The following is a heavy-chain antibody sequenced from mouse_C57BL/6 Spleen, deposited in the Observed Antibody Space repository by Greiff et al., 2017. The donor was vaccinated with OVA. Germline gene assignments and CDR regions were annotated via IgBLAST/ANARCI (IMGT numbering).Heavy chain of an antibody. CDR3: ARRDIYYDYDGDQAWFAY. V-gene: IGHV1-82*01. Sequence: QVQLKESGPELVKPGASVKISCKASGYAFSSSWMNWVKQRPGKGLEWIGRIYPGDGDTNYNGKFKGKATLTADKSSSTAYMQLSSLTSEDSAVYFCARRDIYYDYDGDQAWFAYWGQGTLVTVSA. D-gene: IGHD2-4*01. CDR2: IYPGDGDT. J-gene: IGHJ3*01. CDR1: GYAFSSSW.